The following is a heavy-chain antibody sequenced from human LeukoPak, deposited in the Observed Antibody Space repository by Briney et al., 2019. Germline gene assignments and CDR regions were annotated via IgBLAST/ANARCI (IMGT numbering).Heavy chain of an antibody. D-gene: IGHD2-2*02. J-gene: IGHJ4*02. CDR2: IYHSGST. Sequence: SETLSLTCTVSGGSISSSSYYWGWIRQPPGKGLEWIGSIYHSGSTYYNPSLKSRVTISVDTSKNQFSLKLSSVTAADTAVYYCARHFVVPAAIGFDYWGQGTLVTVSS. CDR1: GGSISSSSYY. CDR3: ARHFVVPAAIGFDY. V-gene: IGHV4-39*01.